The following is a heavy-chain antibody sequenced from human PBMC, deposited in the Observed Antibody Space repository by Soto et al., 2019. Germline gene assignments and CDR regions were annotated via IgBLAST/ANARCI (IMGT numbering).Heavy chain of an antibody. CDR2: IDVSGGGK. V-gene: IGHV3-23*01. CDR3: AKAGGRPHSTFVLAYYYGLDV. D-gene: IGHD3-16*01. Sequence: LESGGGLIQPGGSLRLSCVASGLNFSNSAMTWVRQAPGKGLEWVSTIDVSGGGKYYADSVKGRFTISRDNSKKTLSLQMTSLRAEDTALYYCAKAGGRPHSTFVLAYYYGLDVWGQGTTVTVSS. CDR1: GLNFSNSA. J-gene: IGHJ6*02.